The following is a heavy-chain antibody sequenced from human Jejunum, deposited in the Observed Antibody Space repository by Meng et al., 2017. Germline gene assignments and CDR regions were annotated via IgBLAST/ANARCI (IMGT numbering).Heavy chain of an antibody. CDR3: ARMGGDTYTYWFDP. V-gene: IGHV3-66*02. CDR1: GFTVSSYY. D-gene: IGHD1-26*01. J-gene: IGHJ5*02. Sequence: VRLVGSGGGLVQPGGSLRLSCAASGFTVSSYYMSWLRQAPGKGLEWVSVIYTGGATYYAESVKGRFTISRDISENTLSLQMNSLRAEDTAVYFCARMGGDTYTYWFDPWGQGTLVTVSS. CDR2: IYTGGAT.